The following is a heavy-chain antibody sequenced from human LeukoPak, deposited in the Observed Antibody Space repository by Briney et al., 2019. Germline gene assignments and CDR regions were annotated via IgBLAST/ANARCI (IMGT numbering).Heavy chain of an antibody. J-gene: IGHJ3*02. D-gene: IGHD6-19*01. V-gene: IGHV4-39*01. CDR1: GGSISSSSYY. Sequence: PSETLSLTCTVSGGSISSSSYYWGWIRQPPGKGLEWIGSIYYSGSTYYNPSLKSRVTISVDTSKNQFSLKLGSVTAADTAVYYCARRGIAVAGMLVDIWGQGTMVTVSS. CDR2: IYYSGST. CDR3: ARRGIAVAGMLVDI.